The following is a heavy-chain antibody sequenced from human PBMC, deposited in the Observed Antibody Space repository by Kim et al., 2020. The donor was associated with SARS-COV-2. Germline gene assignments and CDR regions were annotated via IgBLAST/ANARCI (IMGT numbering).Heavy chain of an antibody. CDR3: ARHLLIAALRGDNWFDP. CDR2: IYYSGST. Sequence: SETLSLTCTVSGGSISSSSYYWGWIRQPPGKGLEWIGSIYYSGSTYYNPSLKSRVTISVDTSKNQFSLKLSSVTAADTAVYYCARHLLIAALRGDNWFDPWGQGTLVTVSS. CDR1: GGSISSSSYY. J-gene: IGHJ5*02. D-gene: IGHD6-13*01. V-gene: IGHV4-39*01.